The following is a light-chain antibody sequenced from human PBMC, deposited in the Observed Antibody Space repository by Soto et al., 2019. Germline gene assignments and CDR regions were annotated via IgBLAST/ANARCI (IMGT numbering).Light chain of an antibody. J-gene: IGKJ5*01. V-gene: IGKV1-39*01. CDR3: QQSYSTLSIT. Sequence: IRMTQSPSSLSASVGDRVTITCRASQSISSYLNWYQQKPGKAPKLLIYAASSLQSGVPSRFRGSGSGTDFTLTISSLQPEDFATYYCQQSYSTLSITLGQGTRLEIK. CDR2: AAS. CDR1: QSISSY.